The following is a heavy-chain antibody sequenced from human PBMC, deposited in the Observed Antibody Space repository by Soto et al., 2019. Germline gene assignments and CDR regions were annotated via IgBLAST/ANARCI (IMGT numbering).Heavy chain of an antibody. Sequence: SETQSLTCTVSGGSISSGDYYWSWIRQPPGKGLEWIGYIYYSGSTYYNPSLKSRLSISVDTSKNQFSLKLSPVTAADTAVYYCARAQLVGYYFNYWGQGTLVTVSS. D-gene: IGHD2-2*01. CDR1: GGSISSGDYY. J-gene: IGHJ4*02. V-gene: IGHV4-30-4*01. CDR2: IYYSGST. CDR3: ARAQLVGYYFNY.